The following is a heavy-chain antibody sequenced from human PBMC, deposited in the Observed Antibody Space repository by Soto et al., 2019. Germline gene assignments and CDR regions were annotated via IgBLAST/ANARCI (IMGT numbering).Heavy chain of an antibody. CDR1: GYTFTSYG. J-gene: IGHJ6*02. Sequence: SVKVSCKASGYTFTSYGISWVRQAPGQGLEWMGWISAYNGNTNYAQKLQGRVTMTTDTSTSTAYMELRSLRSDDTAVYYCARDVNDSSGYYYYYGMDVWGQGTTVTV. CDR2: ISAYNGNT. V-gene: IGHV1-18*01. D-gene: IGHD3-22*01. CDR3: ARDVNDSSGYYYYYGMDV.